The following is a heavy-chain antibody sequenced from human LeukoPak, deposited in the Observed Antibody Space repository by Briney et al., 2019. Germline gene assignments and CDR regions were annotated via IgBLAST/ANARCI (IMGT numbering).Heavy chain of an antibody. J-gene: IGHJ4*02. CDR1: GFTFSSYD. D-gene: IGHD2-15*01. CDR2: ISYDGSNK. V-gene: IGHV3-30*18. Sequence: GRSLRLSCAASGFTFSSYDMHWVRQAPGEGLEWVAVISYDGSNKFYADSVKGRFTISRDNSKNTLYLQMNSLRPEDTAVYYCAKLWDVVVSATLTFDFWGQGTLVTVSS. CDR3: AKLWDVVVSATLTFDF.